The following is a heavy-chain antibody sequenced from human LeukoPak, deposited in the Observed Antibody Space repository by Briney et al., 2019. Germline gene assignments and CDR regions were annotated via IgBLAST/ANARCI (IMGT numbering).Heavy chain of an antibody. D-gene: IGHD6-19*01. CDR2: INPNSGGT. CDR1: GYTFTGYY. CDR3: ARTPSSGWYGGRPNWFDP. J-gene: IGHJ5*02. Sequence: ASVKVSCKASGYTFTGYYMHWVRQAPGQGLEWMGWINPNSGGTNYAQKFQGRVTMTRDTSISTAYMELSRLRSDDTAVYYCARTPSSGWYGGRPNWFDPWGQGTLVTVSS. V-gene: IGHV1-2*02.